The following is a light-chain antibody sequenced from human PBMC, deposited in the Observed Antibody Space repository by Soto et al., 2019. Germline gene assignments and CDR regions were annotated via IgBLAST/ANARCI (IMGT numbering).Light chain of an antibody. CDR3: NSYTSTYTGV. CDR2: EVS. Sequence: QSALTQPASVSGSPGQSITISCAGTSSDVGGYKYVSWYQQHPGKAPKLMIYEVSNRPSGVSNRFSGSKSGNTASLTISGLQAEDDADYYCNSYTSTYTGVFGTGTKLTVL. V-gene: IGLV2-14*01. J-gene: IGLJ1*01. CDR1: SSDVGGYKY.